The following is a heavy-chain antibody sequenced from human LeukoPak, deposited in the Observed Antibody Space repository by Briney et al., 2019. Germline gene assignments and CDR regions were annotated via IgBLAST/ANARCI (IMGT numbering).Heavy chain of an antibody. J-gene: IGHJ5*02. Sequence: ASVTVSCKASGYTFTSYAMHWVRQAPGQRLEWMGWINAGNGNTKYSQKFQGRVTITRDTSASTAYMELSSLRSEDTAVYYCAREGIAVAEVGYAWFDPWGQGTLVTVSS. CDR3: AREGIAVAEVGYAWFDP. V-gene: IGHV1-3*01. D-gene: IGHD6-19*01. CDR1: GYTFTSYA. CDR2: INAGNGNT.